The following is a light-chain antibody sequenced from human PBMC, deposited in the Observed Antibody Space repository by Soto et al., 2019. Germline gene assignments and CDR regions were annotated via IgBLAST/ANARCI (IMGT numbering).Light chain of an antibody. CDR1: QSVSSY. J-gene: IGKJ1*01. Sequence: EVVLTQSPATLLFSPGERPTLSCRPIQSVSSYLAWYQQKPGQAPRLLIYDASNRATGIPARFSGSGSGTDFTLTISSLQSEDFAVYYCQNYDNWPPTWTFGQGTKVDIK. V-gene: IGKV3-11*01. CDR2: DAS. CDR3: QNYDNWPPTWT.